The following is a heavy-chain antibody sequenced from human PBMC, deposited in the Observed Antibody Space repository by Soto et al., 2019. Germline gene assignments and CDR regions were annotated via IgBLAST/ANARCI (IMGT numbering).Heavy chain of an antibody. CDR2: ISNDGSNK. CDR1: GFTFSSYG. CDR3: AKGNRGSGIFQH. V-gene: IGHV3-30*18. J-gene: IGHJ1*01. Sequence: QVQLVESGGGVVQPGRSLRLSCAASGFTFSSYGMHWVRQAPGKGLEWVSGISNDGSNKYYADSVKGRFTISRDNSKNELYLQMNSLRAEDTAVYYCAKGNRGSGIFQHWGQGTLVTVSS. D-gene: IGHD3-10*01.